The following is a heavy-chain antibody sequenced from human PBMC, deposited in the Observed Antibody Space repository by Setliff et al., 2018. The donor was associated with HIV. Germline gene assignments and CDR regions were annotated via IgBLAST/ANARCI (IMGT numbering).Heavy chain of an antibody. CDR3: ARVSRPTYYYDSSGCPFDY. CDR1: GYTFTNYY. D-gene: IGHD3-22*01. J-gene: IGHJ4*02. Sequence: ASVKVSCKASGYTFTNYYMHWVRQAPGQGLEWMGWSNPNSGGTNYAQKFQGRVTMTRDTSISTAYMELSRLRSDDTAVYYCARVSRPTYYYDSSGCPFDYWGQGTLVTGS. CDR2: SNPNSGGT. V-gene: IGHV1-2*02.